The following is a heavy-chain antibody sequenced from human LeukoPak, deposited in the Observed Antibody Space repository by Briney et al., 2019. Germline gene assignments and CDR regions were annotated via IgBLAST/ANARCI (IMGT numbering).Heavy chain of an antibody. CDR2: ISRDGGST. CDR1: GFIFVDYA. Sequence: GGSLRLSCAASGFIFVDYAMHWVRLLPGKGLEWVSAISRDGGSTYYADSVKGRFSISRDSTKNSLYMQMNSLRVEDTALYYCAKDFGWSSPAFQHWGQGTLVTVSS. D-gene: IGHD6-19*01. V-gene: IGHV3-43D*03. CDR3: AKDFGWSSPAFQH. J-gene: IGHJ1*01.